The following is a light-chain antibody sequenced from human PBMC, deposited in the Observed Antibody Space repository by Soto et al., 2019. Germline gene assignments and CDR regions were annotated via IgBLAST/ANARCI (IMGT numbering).Light chain of an antibody. CDR1: SSNIGAGYD. CDR2: CNI. Sequence: QSVLTQPPSVSGAPGQRVTISCTGSSSNIGAGYDVHWYQQRPGTAPKLLIFCNIQRPSGVPDRFSVSKSGTSASLAITGRQAEDEGDYYCQSYDSTLSDRYVFGTGTKLTVL. V-gene: IGLV1-40*01. CDR3: QSYDSTLSDRYV. J-gene: IGLJ1*01.